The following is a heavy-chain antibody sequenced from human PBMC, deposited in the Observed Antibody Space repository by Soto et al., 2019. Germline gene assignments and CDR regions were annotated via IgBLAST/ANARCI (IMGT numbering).Heavy chain of an antibody. CDR2: TYYRSKWYN. V-gene: IGHV6-1*01. J-gene: IGHJ5*02. CDR3: AREMWLVNWFDP. Sequence: QTPSLPCALSGENVSRHSYAWNWIRQSPSRGLEWLGRTYYRSKWYNDYAVSVKSRITINPDTSKNQFSLQLNSVTPEDTAVYYCAREMWLVNWFDPWGQGTLVTVSS. D-gene: IGHD6-19*01. CDR1: GENVSRHSYA.